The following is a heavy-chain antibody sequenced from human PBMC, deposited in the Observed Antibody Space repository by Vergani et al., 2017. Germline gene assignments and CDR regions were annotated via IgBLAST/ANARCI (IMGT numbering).Heavy chain of an antibody. CDR3: ARICSSTSCYTPLFDY. J-gene: IGHJ4*02. CDR1: GGSISSYY. V-gene: IGHV4-59*01. Sequence: QVQLQESGPGLVKPSETLSLTCTVSGGSISSYYWSWIRQPPGKGLEWIGYIYYSGSTHYNPSLKSRVTISVDTSKNQFSLKLSSVTAADTAVYYCARICSSTSCYTPLFDYWGQGTLVTVSS. D-gene: IGHD2-2*02. CDR2: IYYSGST.